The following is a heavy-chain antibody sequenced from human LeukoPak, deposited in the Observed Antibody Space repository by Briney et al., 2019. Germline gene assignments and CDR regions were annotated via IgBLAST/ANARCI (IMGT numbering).Heavy chain of an antibody. CDR1: GYTFTGYY. CDR3: ARASRLGAPYYFDY. J-gene: IGHJ4*02. CDR2: INPNSGGT. V-gene: IGHV1-2*02. Sequence: ASVKVSCKASGYTFTGYYMHWVRQAPGQGLEWMGWINPNSGGTNYAQKFQGRVTMTRDTSISTAYMELSRLRSDDTAVYYCARASRLGAPYYFDYWGQGTLVTVSS. D-gene: IGHD3-16*01.